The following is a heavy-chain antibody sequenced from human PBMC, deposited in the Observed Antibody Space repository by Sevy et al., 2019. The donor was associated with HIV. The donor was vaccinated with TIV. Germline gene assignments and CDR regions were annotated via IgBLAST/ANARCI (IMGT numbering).Heavy chain of an antibody. D-gene: IGHD3-22*01. CDR2: INQDGSEK. V-gene: IGHV3-7*01. CDR1: RFTFSSHW. CDR3: ARVSSIYYDRGYFYAMDV. J-gene: IGHJ6*02. Sequence: GGSLRLSCAASRFTFSSHWMSWVRQAPGKGLEWVANINQDGSEKYHLDSGKGRFTISRDNAKNSLYLQMNSLRAEDSSVYFCARVSSIYYDRGYFYAMDVWGQGTTVTVSS.